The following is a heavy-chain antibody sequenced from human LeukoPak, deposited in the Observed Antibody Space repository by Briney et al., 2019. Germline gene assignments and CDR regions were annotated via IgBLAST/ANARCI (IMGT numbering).Heavy chain of an antibody. CDR3: ANGDGFDY. CDR1: GFTFSTYW. D-gene: IGHD5-24*01. Sequence: PGGSLRLSXATSGFTFSTYWMSWVRQAPGKGLEWVANIKQDGSEKYYVGSVKGRFTISRDNAKNSLYLQMNSLRAEDTAVYYCANGDGFDYWGQGTLVTVSS. J-gene: IGHJ4*02. CDR2: IKQDGSEK. V-gene: IGHV3-7*01.